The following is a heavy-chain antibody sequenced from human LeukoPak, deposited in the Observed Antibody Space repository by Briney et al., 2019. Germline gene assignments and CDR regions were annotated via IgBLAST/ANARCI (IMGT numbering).Heavy chain of an antibody. CDR3: AVHLPGDYLGP. CDR1: GYTFTIYD. V-gene: IGHV1-8*01. D-gene: IGHD4-17*01. CDR2: MNPDSGNT. Sequence: GSVKVSCKASGYTFTIYDINWVRQAAGQGLEWMGWMNPDSGNTDFAQKFQGRVTMTRNTSISTAYMELSSLTSEDTAVYYCAVHLPGDYLGPWGQGTLVTVSS. J-gene: IGHJ5*02.